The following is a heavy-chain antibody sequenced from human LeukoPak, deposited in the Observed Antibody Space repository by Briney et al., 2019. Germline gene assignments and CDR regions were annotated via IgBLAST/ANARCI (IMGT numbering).Heavy chain of an antibody. V-gene: IGHV3-7*01. D-gene: IGHD2-15*01. Sequence: GGSLRLSCAASAFSFSTHWMSWVRQAPGKGLEWVATINEDGSEKYYVDSVKGRFTISRDNAKNSLYLQMNSLRAEDTAVYSCARGGSIANWGQGTLVTVS. J-gene: IGHJ4*02. CDR3: ARGGSIAN. CDR2: INEDGSEK. CDR1: AFSFSTHW.